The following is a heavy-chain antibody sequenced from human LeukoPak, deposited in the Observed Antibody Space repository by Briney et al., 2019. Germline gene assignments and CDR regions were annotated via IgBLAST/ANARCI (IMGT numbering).Heavy chain of an antibody. D-gene: IGHD4-17*01. Sequence: GGSLRLSCAASGFTFSSYGMSCVRQAPGKGLEWVSAISGSGGGTYYADSVKGRFTISRDHSKNTLYLQMDSLRAEDTAVYYCAKDGNYRDHLSDAFDIRGHGTMVTVSS. CDR2: ISGSGGGT. CDR3: AKDGNYRDHLSDAFDI. J-gene: IGHJ3*02. CDR1: GFTFSSYG. V-gene: IGHV3-23*01.